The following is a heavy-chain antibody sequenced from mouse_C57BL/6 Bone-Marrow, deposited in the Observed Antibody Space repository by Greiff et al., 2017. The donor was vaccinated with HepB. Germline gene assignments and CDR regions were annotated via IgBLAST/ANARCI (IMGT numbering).Heavy chain of an antibody. V-gene: IGHV1-82*01. CDR3: ARPYYSNWGFAY. D-gene: IGHD2-5*01. CDR2: IYPGDGDT. J-gene: IGHJ3*01. CDR1: GYAFSSSW. Sequence: QVQLQQSGPELVKPGASVKISCKASGYAFSSSWMNWVKQRPGKGLEWIGRIYPGDGDTNYNGKFKGKATLTADKSSSTAYMQLSSLTSEDSAVYCCARPYYSNWGFAYWGQGTLVTVSA.